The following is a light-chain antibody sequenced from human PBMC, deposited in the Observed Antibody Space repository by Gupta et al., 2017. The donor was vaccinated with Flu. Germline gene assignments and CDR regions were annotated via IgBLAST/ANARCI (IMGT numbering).Light chain of an antibody. Sequence: PATLCLYRGDSATLSCRASQSIDTYLAWYQQKPGQAPRLLIFDSSNRAPGIPARFTGSGSSTHFTLTISGLEPEDFALYFCQQRGNWPLTFGGGTKVEIK. CDR3: QQRGNWPLT. CDR2: DSS. CDR1: QSIDTY. J-gene: IGKJ4*01. V-gene: IGKV3-11*01.